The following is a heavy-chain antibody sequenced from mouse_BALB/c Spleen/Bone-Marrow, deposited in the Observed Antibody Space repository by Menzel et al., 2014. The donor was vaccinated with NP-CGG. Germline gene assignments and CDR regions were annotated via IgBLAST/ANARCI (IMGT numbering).Heavy chain of an antibody. V-gene: IGHV1-54*03. D-gene: IGHD1-1*01. CDR2: IDPRSGGT. CDR1: GYAFTNYL. CDR3: ARGGITTAVPYSMDY. J-gene: IGHJ4*01. Sequence: VQLQESGAELVRPGTSVKVSCKASGYAFTNYLIEWVKQRPGQGLEWIGVIDPRSGGTDYNEKFKGKAPLTADKSSSTAYMQLNSLTSGDSAVYFCARGGITTAVPYSMDYWGQGTSVTVSS.